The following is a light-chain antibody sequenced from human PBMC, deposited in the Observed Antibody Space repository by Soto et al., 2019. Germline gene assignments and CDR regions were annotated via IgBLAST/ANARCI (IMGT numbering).Light chain of an antibody. J-gene: IGLJ1*01. V-gene: IGLV2-18*02. CDR3: SSYTSSSTYV. CDR1: SSDVGNYNR. Sequence: QSALTQPPSVSGSPGQSVTISCTGTSSDVGNYNRVSWYQQPPGTPPKLMIYEDSNRPSGVPDRFSGSKSGNTASLTISGLQAEDEADYYCSSYTSSSTYVFGAGTKVTVL. CDR2: EDS.